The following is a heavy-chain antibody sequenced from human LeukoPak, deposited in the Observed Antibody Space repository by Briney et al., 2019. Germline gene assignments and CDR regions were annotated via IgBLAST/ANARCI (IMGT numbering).Heavy chain of an antibody. CDR2: ISSSGSTI. Sequence: PGGSLRLSCAASGFTFSSYEMNWVRQAPGKGLEWVSYISSSGSTIYYADSVKGRFTISRDNAKNSLYLQMNSLRAEDTAVYYCARGARVRGIFGGYYYYYMDVWGKGTTVTISS. V-gene: IGHV3-48*03. CDR3: ARGARVRGIFGGYYYYYMDV. J-gene: IGHJ6*03. CDR1: GFTFSSYE. D-gene: IGHD3-10*01.